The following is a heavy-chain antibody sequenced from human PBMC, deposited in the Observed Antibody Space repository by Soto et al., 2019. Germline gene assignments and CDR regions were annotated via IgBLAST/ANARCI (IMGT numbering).Heavy chain of an antibody. D-gene: IGHD2-2*01. CDR2: LNLDGSEI. Sequence: GASLRHSCGASGFTFSRYLMSWVGQAPGKGLEWVANLNLDGSEIAYVDSVKGRFTISRDNAKNSVLLQMNSLRAEDTAVYYCVRDRGFSTFDYWGQGTLVTVSS. CDR1: GFTFSRYL. V-gene: IGHV3-7*01. J-gene: IGHJ4*02. CDR3: VRDRGFSTFDY.